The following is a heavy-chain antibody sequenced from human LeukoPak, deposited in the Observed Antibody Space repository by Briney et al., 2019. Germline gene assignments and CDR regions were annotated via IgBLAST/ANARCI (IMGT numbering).Heavy chain of an antibody. CDR1: GYSISSGYY. CDR3: ARHDFPPQILGRGWFDP. D-gene: IGHD1-26*01. J-gene: IGHJ5*02. V-gene: IGHV4-38-2*01. CDR2: ITHSGRT. Sequence: PSETLSLTCAVSGYSISSGYYWGWIRQPPEEGLEWGGSITHSGRTYYNPYLKSRVTISGDTSNNRFSLKMNSVTAADTAVYCCARHDFPPQILGRGWFDPWGQGTLVTVSS.